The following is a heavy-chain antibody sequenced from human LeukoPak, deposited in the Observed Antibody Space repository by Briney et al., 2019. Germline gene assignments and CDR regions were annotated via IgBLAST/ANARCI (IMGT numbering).Heavy chain of an antibody. V-gene: IGHV4-4*07. CDR2: FYISGST. J-gene: IGHJ4*02. CDR1: GGSISSYS. Sequence: PSETLSLTCTASGGSISSYSWSWIRQPAGKGLEWIGRFYISGSTNYNPSLKSRVTMSVDTSKKQFSLKLSSVTAADTAVYYCARGIAAFDFWGQGTLVTVSS. CDR3: ARGIAAFDF. D-gene: IGHD6-13*01.